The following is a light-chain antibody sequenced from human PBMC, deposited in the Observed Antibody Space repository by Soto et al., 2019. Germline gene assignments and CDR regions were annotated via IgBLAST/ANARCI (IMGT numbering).Light chain of an antibody. J-gene: IGKJ4*01. CDR3: QQTNSFPLT. CDR1: QDINNW. Sequence: DIQMTQSPSSVSASVGDRVTITCRASQDINNWLVWYQQKPGKAPKVVIYKASTLQSGAPSRFTGSGYGTEFTLTISSLQPVDYATYYCQQTNSFPLTFGGGTNVEI. V-gene: IGKV1-12*01. CDR2: KAS.